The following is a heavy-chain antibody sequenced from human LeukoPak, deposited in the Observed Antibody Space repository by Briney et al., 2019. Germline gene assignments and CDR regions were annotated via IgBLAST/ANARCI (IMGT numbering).Heavy chain of an antibody. D-gene: IGHD6-13*01. V-gene: IGHV1-3*03. J-gene: IGHJ4*02. CDR2: INAGNGNT. CDR1: GCTFTSYA. CDR3: ARESVGYSSSWWAFDY. Sequence: ASVKVSCKASGCTFTSYAMHWVRQAPGQRLEWMGWINAGNGNTKYSQEFQGRVTITRDTSASTAYMELSSLRSEDMAVYYCARESVGYSSSWWAFDYWGQGTLVTVSS.